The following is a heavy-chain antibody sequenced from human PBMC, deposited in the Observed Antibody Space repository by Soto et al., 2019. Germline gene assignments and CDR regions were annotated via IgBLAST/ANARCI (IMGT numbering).Heavy chain of an antibody. V-gene: IGHV4-59*01. CDR2: IYYSGST. CDR3: ALYSSSSRMDWFDP. Sequence: SETLSLTCTVSGGSISGYYWSWIRQPPGKGLEWIGYIYYSGSTNYNPSLKSRVTISVDTSENQFSLKLSSVTAADTAVYYCALYSSSSRMDWFDPWGQGTLVTVSS. D-gene: IGHD6-6*01. J-gene: IGHJ5*02. CDR1: GGSISGYY.